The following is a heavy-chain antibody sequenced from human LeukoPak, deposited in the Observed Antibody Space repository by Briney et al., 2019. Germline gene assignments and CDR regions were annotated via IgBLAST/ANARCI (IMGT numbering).Heavy chain of an antibody. CDR3: ARDDYGDFDALDI. D-gene: IGHD4-17*01. CDR2: ISSSSNYI. V-gene: IGHV3-21*01. J-gene: IGHJ3*02. Sequence: GGSLRLSCAASGFTFSSYSMNWVRQAPGKGLEWVSSISSSSNYIYYADSVKGRFTISRDNAKNSLYLQMNSLRAEDTAVYYCARDDYGDFDALDIWGQGTMVTVSS. CDR1: GFTFSSYS.